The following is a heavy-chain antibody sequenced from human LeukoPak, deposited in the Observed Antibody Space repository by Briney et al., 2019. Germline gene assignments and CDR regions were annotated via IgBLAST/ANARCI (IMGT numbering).Heavy chain of an antibody. CDR1: GFTFSDAY. Sequence: GWSLRLSCAGSGFTFSDAYMTWVRQAPGKGLEWVGRIKSKTDGGTTDYGAPVKGRFTISRDDSKNTLYLQMNSLKIEDTAIYYCVAYGDSDWGQGTLVAVSS. D-gene: IGHD4-17*01. CDR2: IKSKTDGGTT. J-gene: IGHJ4*02. CDR3: VAYGDSD. V-gene: IGHV3-15*01.